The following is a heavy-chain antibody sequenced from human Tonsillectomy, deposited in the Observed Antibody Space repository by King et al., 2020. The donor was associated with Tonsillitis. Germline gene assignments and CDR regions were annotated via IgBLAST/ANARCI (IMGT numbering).Heavy chain of an antibody. CDR3: ARSSGWYFDY. V-gene: IGHV4-59*01. D-gene: IGHD6-25*01. CDR1: GGSISSYF. CDR2: VDDRGST. Sequence: QLQESGPGLVKPSETLSLTCTGSGGSISSYFWSWIRQPPGEGLEWVGYVDDRGSTNYSPSLKSRVTISVDKSKNQYSLNLNSVTAADTAVYYCARSSGWYFDYWGHGTLVTVSS. J-gene: IGHJ4*01.